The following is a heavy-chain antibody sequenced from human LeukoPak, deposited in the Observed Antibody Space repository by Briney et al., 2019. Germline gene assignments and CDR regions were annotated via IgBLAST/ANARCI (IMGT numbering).Heavy chain of an antibody. Sequence: PSETLSLTCTVSGVSISSYYWSWIRQPAGKGLEWIGRIHTSGSTKYNPSLKSRVTMSVDTSKNQFSLKLSSVTAADTAVHYCARDQYCYGSGSLYMDVWGKGTTVTISS. V-gene: IGHV4-4*07. D-gene: IGHD3-10*01. CDR3: ARDQYCYGSGSLYMDV. CDR2: IHTSGST. CDR1: GVSISSYY. J-gene: IGHJ6*03.